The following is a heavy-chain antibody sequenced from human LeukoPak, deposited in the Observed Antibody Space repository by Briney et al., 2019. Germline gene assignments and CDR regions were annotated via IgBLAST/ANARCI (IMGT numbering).Heavy chain of an antibody. V-gene: IGHV3-30*04. CDR3: AKDCRYYDSSGPDY. CDR2: ISYDGSNK. Sequence: PGGSLRLSCAASGFTFSSYAMHWVRQAPGKGLEWVAVISYDGSNKYYADSVKGRFTISRDNSKNTLYLQMNSLRAEDTAVYYCAKDCRYYDSSGPDYWGQGTLVTVSS. CDR1: GFTFSSYA. D-gene: IGHD3-22*01. J-gene: IGHJ4*02.